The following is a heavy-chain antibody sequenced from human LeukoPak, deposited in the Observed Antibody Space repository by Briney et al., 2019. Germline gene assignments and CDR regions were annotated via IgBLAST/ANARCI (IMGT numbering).Heavy chain of an antibody. V-gene: IGHV4-59*08. CDR1: GGSISSYY. CDR2: IYYNGNT. Sequence: PSETLSLTCTVSGGSISSYYWSWLRQPPGKGLEWIGYIYYNGNTNYIPSLKSRVTISVDTSKNQFSLRLSSVTAADTAVYYCARNGNWNYVDYWGQGTLVTVSS. D-gene: IGHD1-1*01. J-gene: IGHJ4*02. CDR3: ARNGNWNYVDY.